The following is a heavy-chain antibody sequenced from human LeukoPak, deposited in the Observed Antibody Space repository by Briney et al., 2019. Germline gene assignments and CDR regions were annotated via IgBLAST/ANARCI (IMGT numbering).Heavy chain of an antibody. CDR2: ISSSSTYI. J-gene: IGHJ4*02. D-gene: IGHD4-23*01. CDR1: GFTFSTYS. CDR3: ARCRPGGNGFDY. V-gene: IGHV3-21*01. Sequence: PGGSLRLSCAASGFTFSTYSMNWVRQAPGKGLEWVSSISSSSTYIYYADSVKGRFTISRDNAKNSLYLQMNSLRAEDTAVYYCARCRPGGNGFDYWGQGTLVTVSS.